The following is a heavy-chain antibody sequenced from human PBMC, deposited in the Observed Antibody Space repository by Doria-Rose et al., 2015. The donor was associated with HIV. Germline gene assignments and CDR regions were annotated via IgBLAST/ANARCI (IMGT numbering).Heavy chain of an antibody. V-gene: IGHV3-53*01. CDR3: AREVYSYGYYNY. D-gene: IGHD3-3*01. CDR2: LYSDGTT. J-gene: IGHJ4*02. CDR1: GFTVSNNY. Sequence: ASGFTVSNNYMTWVRQAPGRGLEWVSLLYSDGTTYYADSVRGRFTISRDNSKNTLFLQMNDLRVEDTALYYCAREVYSYGYYNYWGRGTLVTVSS.